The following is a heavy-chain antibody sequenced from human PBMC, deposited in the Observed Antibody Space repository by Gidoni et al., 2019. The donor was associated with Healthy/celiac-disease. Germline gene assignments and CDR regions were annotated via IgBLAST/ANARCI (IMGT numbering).Heavy chain of an antibody. CDR1: GYTFTSYY. Sequence: QVQLVQSGAEVKKPGASVKVSCKASGYTFTSYYMHWVRQAPGQGLEWMVIINPSGGSTSYAQKFQGRVTMTRDTSTSTVYMELSSLRSEDTAVYYCSRGQLKYYYYMDVWGKGTTVTVSS. J-gene: IGHJ6*03. CDR2: INPSGGST. V-gene: IGHV1-46*01. D-gene: IGHD6-13*01. CDR3: SRGQLKYYYYMDV.